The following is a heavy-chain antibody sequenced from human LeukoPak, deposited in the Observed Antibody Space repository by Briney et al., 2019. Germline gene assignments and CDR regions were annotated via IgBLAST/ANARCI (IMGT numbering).Heavy chain of an antibody. V-gene: IGHV3-30*03. Sequence: GRSLRLSCAASGFTFSSYGMHWVRQAPGKGLEWVAVISYDGSNKYYADSVKGRFTISRDNSKNTLYLQMNSLRVEDTAVYYCATVSGPDFWGQGTLVTVSS. CDR1: GFTFSSYG. J-gene: IGHJ4*02. CDR2: ISYDGSNK. CDR3: ATVSGPDF.